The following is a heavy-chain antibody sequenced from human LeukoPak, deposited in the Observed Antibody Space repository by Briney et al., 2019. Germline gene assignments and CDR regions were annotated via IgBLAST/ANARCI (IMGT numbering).Heavy chain of an antibody. D-gene: IGHD6-13*01. CDR1: GYTFTSYG. CDR2: ISAYNGNT. Sequence: ASVKVSCKASGYTFTSYGISWVRQAPGQGLEWMGWISAYNGNTNYAQKLQGRVTMTRDMSTSTVYMELSSLRSEDTAVYYCARVIAAAGTKAFDYWGQGTLVTVSS. V-gene: IGHV1-18*01. CDR3: ARVIAAAGTKAFDY. J-gene: IGHJ4*02.